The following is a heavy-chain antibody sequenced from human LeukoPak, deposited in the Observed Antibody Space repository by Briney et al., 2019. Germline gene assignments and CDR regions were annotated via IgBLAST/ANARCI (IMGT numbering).Heavy chain of an antibody. CDR3: AKVSYYDFWRVPFDY. V-gene: IGHV3-23*01. Sequence: SGGSLRLSCAASGFTFSSYAMSWVRQAPGKGLEWVSAIGGSGGSTYYADSVKGRFTISRDNSKNTLYLQMNSLRAEDTAVYYCAKVSYYDFWRVPFDYWGQGTLVTVSS. CDR2: IGGSGGST. CDR1: GFTFSSYA. J-gene: IGHJ4*02. D-gene: IGHD3-3*01.